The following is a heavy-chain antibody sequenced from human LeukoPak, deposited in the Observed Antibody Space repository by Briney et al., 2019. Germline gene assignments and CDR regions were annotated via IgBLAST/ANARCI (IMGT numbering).Heavy chain of an antibody. V-gene: IGHV3-23*01. CDR1: GFTFSSYA. J-gene: IGHJ4*02. Sequence: GGSLRLSCAASGFTFSSYAMSWVRQAPGKGLEWVSAISGSGGSTYCADSVKGRFTISRDNSKNTLYLQINSLRAEDTAVYYCARGDSALDYWGQGTLVTVSS. CDR3: ARGDSALDY. D-gene: IGHD2-15*01. CDR2: ISGSGGST.